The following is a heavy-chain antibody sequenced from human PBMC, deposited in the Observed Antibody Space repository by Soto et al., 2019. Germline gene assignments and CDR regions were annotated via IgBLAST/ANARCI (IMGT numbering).Heavy chain of an antibody. CDR3: ARGTAVAGNFYYGMDV. J-gene: IGHJ6*02. Sequence: EVQLVESGGGLVKPGGSLRLSCAASGFTFSSYSMNWVRQAPGKGLEWVSSISSSSSDIYYADSVKGRFTISRDNAKNSLYLQMNRLRAEDTAVYYCARGTAVAGNFYYGMDVGGQGTTVTVSS. D-gene: IGHD6-19*01. CDR1: GFTFSSYS. V-gene: IGHV3-21*01. CDR2: ISSSSSDI.